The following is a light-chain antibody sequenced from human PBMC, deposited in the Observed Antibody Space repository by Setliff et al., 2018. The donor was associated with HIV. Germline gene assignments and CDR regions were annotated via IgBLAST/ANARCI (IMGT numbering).Light chain of an antibody. Sequence: QSALAQPASVSGSPGQSITISCTGSTNDVGYYESVSWYQHHPGEVPKLIIYDVTKRPSGVSSRFSGSKSGNTASLTISGLQAEDEADYYCCSFIGSDSWMFGGGTQLTVL. CDR3: CSFIGSDSWM. V-gene: IGLV2-23*02. J-gene: IGLJ3*02. CDR1: TNDVGYYES. CDR2: DVT.